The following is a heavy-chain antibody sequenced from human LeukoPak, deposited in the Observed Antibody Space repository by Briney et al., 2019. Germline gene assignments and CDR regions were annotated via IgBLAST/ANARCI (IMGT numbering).Heavy chain of an antibody. CDR2: ITRDGGST. D-gene: IGHD6-19*01. CDR3: AKVVGYGSGWYYEY. J-gene: IGHJ4*02. V-gene: IGHV3-64*01. CDR1: GFTFSSHA. Sequence: GGSLRLSCAASGFTFSSHAMHWVRQAPGKGLEYVSAITRDGGSTFYANSVNGRFTISRDNSKNTLYLQMGSLRTDDMAMYYCAKVVGYGSGWYYEYWGQGTLVTVSS.